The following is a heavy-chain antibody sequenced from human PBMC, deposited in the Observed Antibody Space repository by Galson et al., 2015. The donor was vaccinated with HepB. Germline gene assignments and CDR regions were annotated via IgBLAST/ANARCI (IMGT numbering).Heavy chain of an antibody. D-gene: IGHD4-17*01. CDR3: ARAPYGDSHPYYSDY. J-gene: IGHJ4*01. Sequence: SLRLSCAASGFTFSSYAMHWVRQAPGKGLEWVAVISYDGSNKYYADSVKGRFTISRDNSKNTLYLQMNSLRAEDTAVYYCARAPYGDSHPYYSDYWGQGTLVTVSS. V-gene: IGHV3-30-3*01. CDR1: GFTFSSYA. CDR2: ISYDGSNK.